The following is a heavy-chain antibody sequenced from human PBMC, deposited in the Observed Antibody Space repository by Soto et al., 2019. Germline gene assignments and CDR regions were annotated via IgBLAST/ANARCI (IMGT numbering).Heavy chain of an antibody. J-gene: IGHJ5*02. Sequence: SETLSLTCTVSGGSISSYYVSWVRQSAGKGLEWIGRIDTSGTTNYNPSLKSRVTMSVDASKNHFSLNLSSVTAADTAVYYCAREVVETSSLWLDPWGQGTLVTVSS. V-gene: IGHV4-4*07. CDR2: IDTSGTT. CDR1: GGSISSYY. D-gene: IGHD6-6*01. CDR3: AREVVETSSLWLDP.